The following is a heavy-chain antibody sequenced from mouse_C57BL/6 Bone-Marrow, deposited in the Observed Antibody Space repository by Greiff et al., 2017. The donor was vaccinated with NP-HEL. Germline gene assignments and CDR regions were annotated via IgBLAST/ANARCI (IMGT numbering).Heavy chain of an antibody. D-gene: IGHD2-5*01. CDR2: IYPRSGNT. J-gene: IGHJ3*01. V-gene: IGHV1-81*01. Sequence: QVQLQQSGAELARPGASVKLSCKASGYTFTSYGISWVKQRTGQGLEWIGEIYPRSGNTYYNEKFKGKATLTSDKSSSTAYMELRSLTSEDAAVYFCAKGYYSNSFAYWGQGTLVTVSA. CDR1: GYTFTSYG. CDR3: AKGYYSNSFAY.